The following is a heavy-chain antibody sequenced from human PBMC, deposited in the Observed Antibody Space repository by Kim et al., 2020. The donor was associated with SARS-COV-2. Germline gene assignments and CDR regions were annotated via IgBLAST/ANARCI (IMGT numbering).Heavy chain of an antibody. Sequence: SETLSLTCAVYGGSFSGYYWSWIRQPPGKGLEWIVEINHSGSTNYNPSLKSRVTISVDTSKNQFSLKLSSVTAADTAVYYCARGMPQYYDILTGFGYWGQGTLVTVSS. J-gene: IGHJ4*02. CDR1: GGSFSGYY. CDR3: ARGMPQYYDILTGFGY. V-gene: IGHV4-34*01. CDR2: INHSGST. D-gene: IGHD3-9*01.